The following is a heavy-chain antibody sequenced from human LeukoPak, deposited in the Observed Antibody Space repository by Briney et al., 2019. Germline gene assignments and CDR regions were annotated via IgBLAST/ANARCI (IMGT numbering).Heavy chain of an antibody. CDR3: ARCSGYGMDV. V-gene: IGHV3-30-3*01. CDR2: MSIDGTHI. Sequence: GGSLRLSCAASGFTFSSYAMHWVRQAPGKGLEWVAVMSIDGTHIYYADSVKGRFTISRDNSKNTLYLQMNSLRDEDTAVYHCARCSGYGMDVWGQGTTVTVSS. D-gene: IGHD3-10*02. CDR1: GFTFSSYA. J-gene: IGHJ6*02.